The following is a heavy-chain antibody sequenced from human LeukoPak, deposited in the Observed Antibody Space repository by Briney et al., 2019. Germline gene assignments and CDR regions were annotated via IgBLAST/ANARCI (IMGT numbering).Heavy chain of an antibody. CDR3: AREGTYYDILTGYSGLPYFDY. V-gene: IGHV4-4*07. J-gene: IGHJ4*02. CDR2: IYTSGST. D-gene: IGHD3-9*01. CDR1: GGSISSYY. Sequence: SETLSLTCTVSGGSISSYYWSWIRQPAGKGLEWIGRIYTSGSTNYNPSLKSRVTMSVDTSKNRFSLKLSSVTAADTAVYYCAREGTYYDILTGYSGLPYFDYWGQGTLVTVSS.